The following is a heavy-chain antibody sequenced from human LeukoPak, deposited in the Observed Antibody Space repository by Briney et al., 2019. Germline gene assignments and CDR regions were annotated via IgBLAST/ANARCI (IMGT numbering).Heavy chain of an antibody. V-gene: IGHV3-30*02. Sequence: PGGSLRLSCAASGFTFLSYGMHWVRQAPGKGLEWVAFIRYDGSNKYYADSVKGRFTISRDNSKNTLYLQMNSLRAEDTAVYYCAKVGASSWSFDYWGQGTLVTVSS. CDR3: AKVGASSWSFDY. CDR2: IRYDGSNK. CDR1: GFTFLSYG. J-gene: IGHJ4*02. D-gene: IGHD6-13*01.